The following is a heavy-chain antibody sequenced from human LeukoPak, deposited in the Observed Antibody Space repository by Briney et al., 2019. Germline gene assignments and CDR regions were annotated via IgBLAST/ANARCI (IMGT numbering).Heavy chain of an antibody. V-gene: IGHV4-59*01. D-gene: IGHD3-3*01. CDR1: GGSISYYY. J-gene: IGHJ4*02. CDR2: VYYTGST. CDR3: ARGSDRFDY. Sequence: SETLSLTCTVSGGSISYYYWSWIRQPPRKELEWIGYVYYTGSTNYSPSLKSRVTISVDTSKNQLSLKMTSVSAADTAVYYCARGSDRFDYWGQGTLVTVSS.